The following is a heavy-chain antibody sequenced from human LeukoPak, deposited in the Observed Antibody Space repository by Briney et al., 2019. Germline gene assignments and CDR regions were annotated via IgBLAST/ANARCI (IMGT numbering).Heavy chain of an antibody. J-gene: IGHJ6*03. D-gene: IGHD2-2*01. CDR1: GGSISSGDYY. V-gene: IGHV4-30-4*08. Sequence: SETLSLTCTVSGGSISSGDYYWSWIRQPPGKGLEWIGYIYYGGSTYYNPSLKSRVTISVDTSKNQFSLKLSSVTAADTAVYYCARVPAAIYYYYYMDVWGKGTTVTVSS. CDR2: IYYGGST. CDR3: ARVPAAIYYYYYMDV.